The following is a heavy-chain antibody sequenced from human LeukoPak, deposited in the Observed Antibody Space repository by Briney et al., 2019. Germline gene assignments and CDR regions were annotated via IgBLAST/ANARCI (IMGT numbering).Heavy chain of an antibody. CDR2: IYPGDSDT. CDR1: GYNFASYW. D-gene: IGHD6-13*01. CDR3: ARDRSSSWHQFDN. J-gene: IGHJ4*02. Sequence: GESLKISCQGSGYNFASYWLAWVRQMPGKGLEWMGIIYPGDSDTRYSPSFEGQVTISADKSISTAYLEWSSLKASDTAMYFCARDRSSSWHQFDNWGQGTLVTVSS. V-gene: IGHV5-51*01.